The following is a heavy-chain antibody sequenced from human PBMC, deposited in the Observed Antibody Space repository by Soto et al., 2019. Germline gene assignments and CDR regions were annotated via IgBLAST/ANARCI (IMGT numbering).Heavy chain of an antibody. D-gene: IGHD5-12*01. J-gene: IGHJ6*02. V-gene: IGHV1-3*01. Sequence: QVQLVQSGAEVKKPGASVKVSCKASGYTFTSYAMHWVRQAPGQRLEWMGWINAGNGNTKYSQKFQGRVTNTRDKSASTAYMEVSSLRSEDTAVYSCARDLRGGPLYYYYYGMDVWGQGTTVTVSS. CDR3: ARDLRGGPLYYYYYGMDV. CDR2: INAGNGNT. CDR1: GYTFTSYA.